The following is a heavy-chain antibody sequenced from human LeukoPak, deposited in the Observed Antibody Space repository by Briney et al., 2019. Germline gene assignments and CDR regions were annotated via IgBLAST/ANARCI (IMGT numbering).Heavy chain of an antibody. CDR1: GFTFSSYE. J-gene: IGHJ4*02. CDR3: ARESLGTDY. CDR2: ISSSGSTI. Sequence: SGGSLRLSCAASGFTFSSYEMNWVRQAPGKGLEWVSYISSSGSTICYADSVKGRFTISRDNAKNSLYLQMNSLRAEDTAVYYCARESLGTDYWGQGTLVTVSS. V-gene: IGHV3-48*03. D-gene: IGHD1-1*01.